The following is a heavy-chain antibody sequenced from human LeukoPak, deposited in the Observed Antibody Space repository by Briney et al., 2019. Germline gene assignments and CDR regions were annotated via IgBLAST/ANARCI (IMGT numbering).Heavy chain of an antibody. CDR1: GFTFSTHA. D-gene: IGHD6-19*01. CDR2: IGGSDGST. J-gene: IGHJ4*02. Sequence: PGGSLRLSCVASGFTFSTHAMSWVRLAPGKGLEWVSAIGGSDGSTYYADSVKGRFTISRDNSKDTLYLQMNSLRAEDTAVYYCAKEGGPYSSGWYGIYFDYWGQGTLVTVSS. CDR3: AKEGGPYSSGWYGIYFDY. V-gene: IGHV3-23*01.